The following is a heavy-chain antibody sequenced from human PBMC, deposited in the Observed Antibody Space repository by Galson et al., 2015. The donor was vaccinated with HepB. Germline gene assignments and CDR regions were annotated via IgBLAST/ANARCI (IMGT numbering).Heavy chain of an antibody. V-gene: IGHV3-11*01. CDR1: GFTLSDYY. CDR3: ARDGGLGVVVTPEHWFDP. CDR2: ISSSGSTI. J-gene: IGHJ5*02. D-gene: IGHD3-22*01. Sequence: SLRLSCAASGFTLSDYYMSWIRQAPGKGLEWVSYISSSGSTIYYADSVKGRFTISRDNAKNSLYLQMNSLRAEDTAVYYCARDGGLGVVVTPEHWFDPWGQGTLVTVSS.